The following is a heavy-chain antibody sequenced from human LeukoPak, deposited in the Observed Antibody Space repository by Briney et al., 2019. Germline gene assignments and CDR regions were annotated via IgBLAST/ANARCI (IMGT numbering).Heavy chain of an antibody. Sequence: SETLSLTCTVSGGSISSSSYYWGWIRQPPGKGLEWIGSIYYSGSTYYNPSLKSRVTISVDTSKNQFSLKLSSVTAADTAVYYCARRNGEYSYGYPIDYWGLGTLVTVSS. D-gene: IGHD5-18*01. CDR3: ARRNGEYSYGYPIDY. V-gene: IGHV4-39*07. CDR2: IYYSGST. CDR1: GGSISSSSYY. J-gene: IGHJ4*02.